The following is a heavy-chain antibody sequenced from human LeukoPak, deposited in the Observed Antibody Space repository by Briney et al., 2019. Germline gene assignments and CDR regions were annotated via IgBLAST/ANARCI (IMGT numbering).Heavy chain of an antibody. Sequence: GGSLRLSCAASGFTFSSYAMYWVREAPGKGLECVALISSDGRNKYYTDSVKSRFTISRDTSKNTLYLQMNSLRGEDTSMYYCAKELRGGVFPDYWGQGTLVTVSS. CDR2: ISSDGRNK. CDR3: AKELRGGVFPDY. J-gene: IGHJ4*02. CDR1: GFTFSSYA. D-gene: IGHD6-13*01. V-gene: IGHV3-30*18.